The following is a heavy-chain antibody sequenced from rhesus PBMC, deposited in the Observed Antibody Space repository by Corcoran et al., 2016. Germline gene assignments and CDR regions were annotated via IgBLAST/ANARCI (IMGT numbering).Heavy chain of an antibody. CDR3: ARAEGSSYVGGDY. V-gene: IGHV4-99*02. D-gene: IGHD4-29*01. Sequence: QVQLQESGPGLVKPSETLSLTCAVSGYSISSGYFWGWLRQPPGKGLEYIEYISGSSGTTYYNHSLKRQISISKDTSKNQFSLKLSSGTAAAAAVYYCARAEGSSYVGGDYWGQGVLVTVSS. J-gene: IGHJ4*01. CDR1: GYSISSGYF. CDR2: ISGSSGTT.